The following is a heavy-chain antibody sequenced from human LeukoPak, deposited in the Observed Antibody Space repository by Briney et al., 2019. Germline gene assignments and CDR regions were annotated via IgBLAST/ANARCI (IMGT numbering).Heavy chain of an antibody. J-gene: IGHJ4*02. CDR3: AKVLLWVGELPGSDY. D-gene: IGHD3-10*01. CDR2: ISGSGGST. Sequence: GASLRLSCAASGFTFSGYAMSWVRQAPGQGLEWVSGISGSGGSTYYAEYVKGRFTITRDKSKNTLYLEMNSLRAEDAAVYYCAKVLLWVGELPGSDYWGQGTLVTVSS. V-gene: IGHV3-23*01. CDR1: GFTFSGYA.